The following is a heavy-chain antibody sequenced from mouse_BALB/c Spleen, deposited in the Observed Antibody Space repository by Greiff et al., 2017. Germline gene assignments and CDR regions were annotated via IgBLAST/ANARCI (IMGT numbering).Heavy chain of an antibody. Sequence: EVMLVESGGGLVKPGGSLKLSCAASGFTFSSYAMSWVRQTPEKRLEWVASISSGGSTYYSDSVKGRFTISRDNARNILYLQMSSLRSEDTAMYYCARGDHYGYDGVDYWGQGTTLTVSS. CDR3: ARGDHYGYDGVDY. D-gene: IGHD2-2*01. CDR1: GFTFSSYA. J-gene: IGHJ2*01. CDR2: ISSGGST. V-gene: IGHV5-6-5*01.